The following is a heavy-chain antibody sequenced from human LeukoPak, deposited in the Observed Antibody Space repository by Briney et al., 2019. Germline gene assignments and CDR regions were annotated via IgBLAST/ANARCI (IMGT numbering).Heavy chain of an antibody. CDR2: INWNGGST. CDR3: AREYNPDYYDSSGYYYYFDY. J-gene: IGHJ4*02. V-gene: IGHV3-20*04. Sequence: GGSLRLSCAASGFTFDDYGMSWVRQAPGKGLEWVAGINWNGGSTGYADSVKGRFTISRDNAKNSLYLQMNSLRAEDTALYYCAREYNPDYYDSSGYYYYFDYWGQGTLVTVSS. CDR1: GFTFDDYG. D-gene: IGHD3-22*01.